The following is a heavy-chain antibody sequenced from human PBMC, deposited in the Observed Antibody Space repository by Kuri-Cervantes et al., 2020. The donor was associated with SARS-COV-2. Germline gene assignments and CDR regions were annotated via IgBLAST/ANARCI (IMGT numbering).Heavy chain of an antibody. Sequence: GESLKISCAASGFTFSSDWMTWVRKAPGKGLEWVASMKRDGSEKYYVDSVKGRFTISRDNAKNSLDLQMNSLRPDDTAVYYCAGGYSSGWPDHWGQGTLVNVSS. CDR3: AGGYSSGWPDH. CDR2: MKRDGSEK. J-gene: IGHJ5*02. D-gene: IGHD6-19*01. CDR1: GFTFSSDW. V-gene: IGHV3-7*01.